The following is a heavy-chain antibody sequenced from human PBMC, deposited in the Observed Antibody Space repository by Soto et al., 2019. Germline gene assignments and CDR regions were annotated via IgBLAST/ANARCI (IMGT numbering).Heavy chain of an antibody. V-gene: IGHV3-30-3*01. CDR3: AREVLD. J-gene: IGHJ4*02. CDR1: GFTFSSYA. Sequence: QVQLVESGGGVVQPGRSLRLSCAASGFTFSSYAMHWVRQAPGKGLEWLAVISYYGDNKYYADSVEGRFTISRDNSKNTLYLQMNSLRADETAVYYCAREVLDWGQGTLVTVSS. CDR2: ISYYGDNK.